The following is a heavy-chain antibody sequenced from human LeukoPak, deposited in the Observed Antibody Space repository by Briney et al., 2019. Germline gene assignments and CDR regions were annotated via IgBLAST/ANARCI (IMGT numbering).Heavy chain of an antibody. D-gene: IGHD6-13*01. CDR3: AKDLVRGGIAAAGHTSGY. CDR2: ISGSGGST. CDR1: GFTFSSYA. Sequence: GGSLRLSCAASGFTFSSYAMSWVRQAPGKGLEWVSAISGSGGSTYYADSVKGRFTISRDNSKNTLYLQMNSLRAEDTAVYYCAKDLVRGGIAAAGHTSGYWGQGTLVTVSS. J-gene: IGHJ4*02. V-gene: IGHV3-23*01.